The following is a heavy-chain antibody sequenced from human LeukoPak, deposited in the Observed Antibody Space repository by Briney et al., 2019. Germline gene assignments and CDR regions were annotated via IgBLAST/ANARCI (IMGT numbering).Heavy chain of an antibody. J-gene: IGHJ4*02. V-gene: IGHV3-15*07. CDR1: GFTFAKVW. Sequence: GGSLRLSCVSSGFTFAKVWMNWARQAPGKDLEWVGRIKTNADGEPTDYAAPVEGRFVISRDDSKRTSYLEMNSLRVDDTALYFCTTGIDDGGGYWGQGTMVTVSS. CDR2: IKTNADGEPT. CDR3: TTGIDDGGGY. D-gene: IGHD1-1*01.